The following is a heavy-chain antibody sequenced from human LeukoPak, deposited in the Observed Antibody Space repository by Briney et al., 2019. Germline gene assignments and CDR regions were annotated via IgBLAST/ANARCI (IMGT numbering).Heavy chain of an antibody. V-gene: IGHV3-74*01. D-gene: IGHD1-26*01. CDR3: ARVSSGSYFGYYYYYIDV. CDR2: INSDGSST. J-gene: IGHJ6*03. Sequence: GGSLRLSCAASGFTFSNYWMHWVRQAPGKGLVWVSRINSDGSSTSYADSVKGRFTISRDNAKNTLYLQMNSLRAEDTAVYYCARVSSGSYFGYYYYYIDVWGKGTTVTVS. CDR1: GFTFSNYW.